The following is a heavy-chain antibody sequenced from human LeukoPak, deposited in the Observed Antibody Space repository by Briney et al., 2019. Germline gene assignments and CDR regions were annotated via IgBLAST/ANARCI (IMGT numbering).Heavy chain of an antibody. D-gene: IGHD2-8*01. V-gene: IGHV3-74*01. J-gene: IGHJ4*02. CDR3: ARGYCTNGVCFYLDY. Sequence: GGSLRLSCAASGFTFRNFWMHWVRQVPGKGLVWVSRINTDGTDTDCADSVKGRFTISRDHASNTLYLQMNSLRDEDAAVYYCARGYCTNGVCFYLDYWGQGTLVTVSS. CDR1: GFTFRNFW. CDR2: INTDGTDT.